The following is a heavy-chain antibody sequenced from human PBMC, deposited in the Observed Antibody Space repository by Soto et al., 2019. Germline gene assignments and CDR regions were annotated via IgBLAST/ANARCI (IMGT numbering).Heavy chain of an antibody. Sequence: QVQLQQWGAGLLKPSETLSLTCAVYGGSFSGYYWSWIRQPPGKGLEWIGEINHSGSTNYNPSLKSRVTISVDRSENQFSLKLSSVTAADTAVYYCARGPKYLIVYYGSGRRNRDWFDPWGQGTLVTVSS. CDR1: GGSFSGYY. J-gene: IGHJ5*02. V-gene: IGHV4-34*01. D-gene: IGHD3-10*01. CDR3: ARGPKYLIVYYGSGRRNRDWFDP. CDR2: INHSGST.